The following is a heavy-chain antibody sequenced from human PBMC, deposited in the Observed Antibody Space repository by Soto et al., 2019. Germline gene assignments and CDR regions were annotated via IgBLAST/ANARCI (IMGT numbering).Heavy chain of an antibody. CDR1: GFTFSTES. Sequence: EVQLVESGGGLVKPGGSLRLSCAASGFTFSTESMTWVRQAPGRGLEWVSSISSSSSHIYYGESVKGRFTISRDNAKNSLYLQMNSLRAEDTAVYYCAREGSCANYVCLPDYWGQGTLVTVSS. V-gene: IGHV3-21*01. CDR2: ISSSSSHI. J-gene: IGHJ4*02. D-gene: IGHD2-8*01. CDR3: AREGSCANYVCLPDY.